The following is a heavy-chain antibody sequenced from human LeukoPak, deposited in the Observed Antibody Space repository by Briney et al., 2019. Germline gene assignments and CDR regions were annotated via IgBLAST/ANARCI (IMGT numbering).Heavy chain of an antibody. CDR2: ISGSDGST. Sequence: GGSLRLSCAASGFTFSSYAMNWVRQAPGKGLEWVSTISGSDGSTYYADSVKGRFTISRDNSKNTLYLQMNSLRAEDTAVYYCAKSKVVAAAMGRFDYWGQGTLVTVSS. V-gene: IGHV3-23*01. J-gene: IGHJ4*02. D-gene: IGHD2-15*01. CDR3: AKSKVVAAAMGRFDY. CDR1: GFTFSSYA.